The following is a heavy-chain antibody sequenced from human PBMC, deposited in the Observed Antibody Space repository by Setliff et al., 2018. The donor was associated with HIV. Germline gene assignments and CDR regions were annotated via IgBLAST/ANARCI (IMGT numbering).Heavy chain of an antibody. CDR2: VHTSGSS. CDR1: GGSISDFY. J-gene: IGHJ4*02. D-gene: IGHD5-12*01. Sequence: SETLSLTCDVSGGSISDFYWSWIRQSPRWGLEWIGYVHTSGSSNYNLSLKSRTTISVDTSTNQFSLKLTSLTAADTAVYYCVRGGTGWLRGLFDYWGRGILVTVSS. CDR3: VRGGTGWLRGLFDY. V-gene: IGHV4-4*08.